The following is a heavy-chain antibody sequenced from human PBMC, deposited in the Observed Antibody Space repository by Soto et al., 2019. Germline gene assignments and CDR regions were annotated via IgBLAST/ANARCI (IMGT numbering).Heavy chain of an antibody. V-gene: IGHV3-72*01. CDR1: GFIFSDHY. Sequence: GGSLRLSCAVSGFIFSDHYMDWVRQAPGKGLEWVGRSGNKPNSYITEYAASVKDRFTISRDDSKNSLYLRMDSLKTEDTAVYYCARDSMSGFGAAGGYFDHWGQGTMVNVFS. J-gene: IGHJ4*02. D-gene: IGHD3-10*01. CDR3: ARDSMSGFGAAGGYFDH. CDR2: SGNKPNSYIT.